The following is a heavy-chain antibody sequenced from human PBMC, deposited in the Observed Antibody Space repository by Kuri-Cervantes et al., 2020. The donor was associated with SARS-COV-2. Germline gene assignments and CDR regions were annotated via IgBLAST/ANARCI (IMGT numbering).Heavy chain of an antibody. J-gene: IGHJ6*02. D-gene: IGHD4-11*01. CDR2: IWYDGSNK. CDR3: ARELYSNPYYYGMDV. V-gene: IGHV3-33*01. Sequence: SCKASGYTFTSYAMHWVRQAPGKGLEWMAVIWYDGSNKYYADSVKGRFTISRDNSKNTLYLQMNSLRAEDTAVYYCARELYSNPYYYGMDVWGQGTTVTVSS. CDR1: GYTFTSYA.